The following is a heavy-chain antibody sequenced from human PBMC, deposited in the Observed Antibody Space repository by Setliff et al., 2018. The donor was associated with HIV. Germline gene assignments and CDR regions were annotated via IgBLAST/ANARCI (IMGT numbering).Heavy chain of an antibody. V-gene: IGHV1-46*01. D-gene: IGHD2-15*01. Sequence: GASVKVSCKASGSTFTTYHVHWVRQAPGQGLEWMGIINPNTGSTSYAQKFQGRVTMTWDTSSGTVYMDLNSLKSEDTAVYYCAEVTCSPDSCFLDYWGQGTLVTVSS. J-gene: IGHJ4*02. CDR3: AEVTCSPDSCFLDY. CDR1: GSTFTTYH. CDR2: INPNTGST.